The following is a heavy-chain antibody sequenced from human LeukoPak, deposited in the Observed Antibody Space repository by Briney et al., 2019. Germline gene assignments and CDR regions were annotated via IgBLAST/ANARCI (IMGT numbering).Heavy chain of an antibody. V-gene: IGHV1-2*02. J-gene: IGHJ4*02. CDR1: GYTFTAYY. D-gene: IGHD2-15*01. CDR2: INPNTGDR. CDR3: ASYPRYVSSPPFDY. Sequence: ASAKVSCKASGYTFTAYYMHWVRQAPGQGFEWMGWINPNTGDRNYAQKFQGRVTMTRDTTISTAYMELSRLTSDDTAVYYCASYPRYVSSPPFDYWGQGTLVTVSS.